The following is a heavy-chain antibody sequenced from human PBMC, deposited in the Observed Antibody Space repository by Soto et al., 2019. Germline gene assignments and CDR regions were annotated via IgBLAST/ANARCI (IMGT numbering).Heavy chain of an antibody. J-gene: IGHJ2*01. Sequence: GGSLRLSCAASGFTFSSYSMNWVRQAPGKGLEWVSYISSSSSTIYYADSVKGRFTISRDNAKNSLYLQMNSLRAEDTAVYYCARDPLWGTAMVLWYFDLWGRGTLVTVSS. CDR2: ISSSSSTI. CDR1: GFTFSSYS. V-gene: IGHV3-48*01. D-gene: IGHD5-18*01. CDR3: ARDPLWGTAMVLWYFDL.